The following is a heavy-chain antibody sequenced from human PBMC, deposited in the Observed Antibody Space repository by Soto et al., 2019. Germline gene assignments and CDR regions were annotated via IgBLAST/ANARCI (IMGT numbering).Heavy chain of an antibody. J-gene: IGHJ3*02. V-gene: IGHV3-33*01. CDR1: GFTFSSYG. CDR3: ARDQGRAFDI. Sequence: GGSLRLSCAASGFTFSSYGMHWVRQAPGTGLEWVAVIWYDGSNKYYADSVKGRFTISRDNSKNTLYLQMNSLRAEDTAVYYCARDQGRAFDIWGQGTMVTVSS. CDR2: IWYDGSNK.